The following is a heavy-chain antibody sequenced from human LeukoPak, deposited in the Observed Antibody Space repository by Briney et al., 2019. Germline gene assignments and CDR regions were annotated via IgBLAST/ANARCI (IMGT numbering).Heavy chain of an antibody. CDR2: ISESGGTT. J-gene: IGHJ3*02. D-gene: IGHD4-17*01. CDR3: AREMTTVTYAFDI. CDR1: GFTFSSYA. Sequence: GGSLRLSCAASGFTFSSYAMSWVRQAPGKGLEWVSAISESGGTTYYADYVKGRFTISRGNSKNTLFLQMNSLRAEDTAVYYCAREMTTVTYAFDIWGQGTMVTVSS. V-gene: IGHV3-23*01.